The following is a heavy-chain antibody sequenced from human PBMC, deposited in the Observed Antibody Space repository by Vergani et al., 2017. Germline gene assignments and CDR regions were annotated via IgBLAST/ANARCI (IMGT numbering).Heavy chain of an antibody. CDR3: ARGWYYDSIAYWAY. CDR2: INPSGGST. D-gene: IGHD3-22*01. Sequence: QVLLVQSGAEVKKHGASVRVSCKTSGYTFTNSYIHWVRQAPGQGLEGMGIINPSGGSTTYAQQFQGRLTMTRDTSTSTVYMDLSNLRSEDTAVYYCARGWYYDSIAYWAYWGQGTLVTVSS. J-gene: IGHJ4*02. V-gene: IGHV1-46*03. CDR1: GYTFTNSY.